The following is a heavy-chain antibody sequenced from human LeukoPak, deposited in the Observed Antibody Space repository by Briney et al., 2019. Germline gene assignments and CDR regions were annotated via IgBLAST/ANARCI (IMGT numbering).Heavy chain of an antibody. V-gene: IGHV3-7*03. Sequence: GGSLRLSCAASGFTFSSYWMNWARQAPGKGLEWVASINHNGNVNYYVDSVKGRFTISRDNAKNSLYLQMSNLRAEDTAVYFCARVSGTMVRGVPIRYFDYWGQGTLVTVSS. J-gene: IGHJ4*02. CDR3: ARVSGTMVRGVPIRYFDY. CDR2: INHNGNVN. D-gene: IGHD3-10*01. CDR1: GFTFSSYW.